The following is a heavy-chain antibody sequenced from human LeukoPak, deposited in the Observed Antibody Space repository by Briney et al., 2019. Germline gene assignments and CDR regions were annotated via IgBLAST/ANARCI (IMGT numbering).Heavy chain of an antibody. V-gene: IGHV1-69*13. J-gene: IGHJ6*03. Sequence: ASVKVSCKASGGTFSSYAISWVRQAPGRGLEWMGGIIPIFGTANYAQKFQGRVTITADESTSTAYMELSSLRSEDTAVYYCARAIGSSWAYYYYYMDVWGKGTTVTVSS. CDR2: IIPIFGTA. D-gene: IGHD6-13*01. CDR3: ARAIGSSWAYYYYYMDV. CDR1: GGTFSSYA.